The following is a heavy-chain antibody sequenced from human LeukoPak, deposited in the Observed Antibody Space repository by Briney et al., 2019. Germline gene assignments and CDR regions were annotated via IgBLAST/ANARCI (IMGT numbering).Heavy chain of an antibody. J-gene: IGHJ6*03. CDR1: GGTFSDYA. Sequence: ASVKVSCKASGGTFSDYAYNWVRQAPGQGLEWMGWISGYNGNTKYAQKFQGRVTMTTDTSTSTGYMELRSLRSDDTAVYYCARGPGGRSGYHPLEDHYYYYYMDVWGKGTKVTVSS. CDR3: ARGPGGRSGYHPLEDHYYYYYMDV. V-gene: IGHV1-18*01. D-gene: IGHD3-22*01. CDR2: ISGYNGNT.